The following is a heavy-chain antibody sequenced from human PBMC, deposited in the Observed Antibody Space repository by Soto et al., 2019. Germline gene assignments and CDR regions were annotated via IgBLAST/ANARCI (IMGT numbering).Heavy chain of an antibody. CDR1: GGSFSGYY. CDR3: ARGHSLYDFWSGFTGGVYFQH. D-gene: IGHD3-3*01. V-gene: IGHV4-34*01. J-gene: IGHJ1*01. CDR2: INHSGST. Sequence: SETLSLTCAVYGGSFSGYYWSWIRQPPGKGLEWIGEINHSGSTNYNPSLKSRVTISVDTSKNQFSLKLSSVTAADTAVYYCARGHSLYDFWSGFTGGVYFQHWGQGTLVTV.